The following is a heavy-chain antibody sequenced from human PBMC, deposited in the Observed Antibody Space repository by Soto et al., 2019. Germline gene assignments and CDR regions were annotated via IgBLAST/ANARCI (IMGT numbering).Heavy chain of an antibody. CDR1: GYTFTDYY. CDR3: ARVRVPLAGTTLGFDY. D-gene: IGHD1-7*01. J-gene: IGHJ4*02. Sequence: QVQLVHSGAEVKKPGASVKVSCKASGYTFTDYYMHWVRQAPGQGLEWMGWINPNSGGTNYAQNFQGRVTMTRDTSISTAYMELSRLRSDDTAVYYCARVRVPLAGTTLGFDYWGQGTLVTVSS. V-gene: IGHV1-2*02. CDR2: INPNSGGT.